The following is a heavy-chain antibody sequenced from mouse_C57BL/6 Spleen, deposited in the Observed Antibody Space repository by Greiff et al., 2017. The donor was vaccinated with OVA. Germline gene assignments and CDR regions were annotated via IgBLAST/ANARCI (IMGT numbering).Heavy chain of an antibody. J-gene: IGHJ4*01. Sequence: VQLQQPGAELVKPGASVKMSCKTSGYTFTSYWMHWVKQRPGQGLEWIGAIYPGNSDTSYNQKFKGKAKLTAVTSASTAYMELSSLTNEDSAVYYCTRRGTVVATDAMDYWGQGTSVTVSS. CDR2: IYPGNSDT. V-gene: IGHV1-5*01. CDR1: GYTFTSYW. D-gene: IGHD1-1*01. CDR3: TRRGTVVATDAMDY.